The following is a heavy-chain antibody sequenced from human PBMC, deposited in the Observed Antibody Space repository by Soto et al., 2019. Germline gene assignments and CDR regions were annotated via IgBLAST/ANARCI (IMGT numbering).Heavy chain of an antibody. CDR3: ARHSPRSLNYYDSSGYYFRGPRDFDY. Sequence: PSETLSLTCTVSGGSISSSSYYWGWIRQPPGKGLEWIGSIYYSGSTYYNPSLKSRVTISVDTSKNQFSLKLSSVTAADTAVYYCARHSPRSLNYYDSSGYYFRGPRDFDYWGQGTLVTVSS. CDR1: GGSISSSSYY. J-gene: IGHJ4*02. V-gene: IGHV4-39*01. CDR2: IYYSGST. D-gene: IGHD3-22*01.